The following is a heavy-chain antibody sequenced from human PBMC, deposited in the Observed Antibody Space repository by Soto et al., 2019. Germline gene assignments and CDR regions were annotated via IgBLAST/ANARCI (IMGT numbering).Heavy chain of an antibody. J-gene: IGHJ4*02. CDR1: GFTFSSYS. V-gene: IGHV3-30-3*01. D-gene: IGHD2-15*01. Sequence: QLQLGESGGRLVQPGRSLRGSCAASGFTFSSYSRHWVLQAPCKGLEWVASISSDGDTKFYADSVKGRFTISRDNSNNTLLLHVISLISEDTALYYCARYHADSGGIQRDFWGQGTLFPVSS. CDR3: ARYHADSGGIQRDF. CDR2: ISSDGDTK.